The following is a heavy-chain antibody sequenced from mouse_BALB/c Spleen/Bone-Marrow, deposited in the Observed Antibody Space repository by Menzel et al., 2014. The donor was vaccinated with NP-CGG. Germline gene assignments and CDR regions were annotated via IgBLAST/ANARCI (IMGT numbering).Heavy chain of an antibody. Sequence: VQRVESGAELARPGASVRLSCKASGYSFTTYWMQWVKQRPGQGLEWIGTIYPGDGDTRYTQKFKGKATLTADKSSSTAYMELSSLASEDSAVYYCAREKYGEAMDYWGQGTSVTVSS. CDR3: AREKYGEAMDY. J-gene: IGHJ4*01. D-gene: IGHD2-10*02. CDR1: GYSFTTYW. CDR2: IYPGDGDT. V-gene: IGHV1-87*01.